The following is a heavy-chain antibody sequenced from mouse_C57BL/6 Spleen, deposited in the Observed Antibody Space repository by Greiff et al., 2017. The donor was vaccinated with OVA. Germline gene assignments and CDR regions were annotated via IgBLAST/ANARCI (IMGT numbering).Heavy chain of an antibody. CDR2: IYPGDGDT. D-gene: IGHD1-3*01. J-gene: IGHJ4*01. V-gene: IGHV1-82*01. CDR1: GYAFSSSW. CDR3: AREGVGAMDY. Sequence: QVQLKESGPELVKPGASVKISCKASGYAFSSSWMNWVKQRPGKGLEWLGRIYPGDGDTNYNGKFKGKATLTADKSSSTAYMQLSSLTSEDSAVYFCAREGVGAMDYWGQGTSVTVSS.